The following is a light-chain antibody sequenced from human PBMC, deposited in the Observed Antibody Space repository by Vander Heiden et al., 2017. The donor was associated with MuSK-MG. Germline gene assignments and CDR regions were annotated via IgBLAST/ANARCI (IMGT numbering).Light chain of an antibody. Sequence: IQITQSPSSLSASVGDRVTITCRASQSIRSYLNWYHHKPGKAPTLLLSVAPSLQSGVPSRFSGSVSWTAFTLTISRLQPQDFATYHFQQSDSTPLPFGGGTKVEIK. V-gene: IGKV1-39*01. CDR2: VAP. CDR3: QQSDSTPLP. CDR1: QSIRSY. J-gene: IGKJ4*01.